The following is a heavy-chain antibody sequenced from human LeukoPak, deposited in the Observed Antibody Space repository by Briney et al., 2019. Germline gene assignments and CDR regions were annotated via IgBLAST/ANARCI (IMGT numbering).Heavy chain of an antibody. J-gene: IGHJ4*02. CDR2: ISGDGGST. CDR3: AKDKVRSTNYYDSSGYILDY. V-gene: IGHV3-43*02. D-gene: IGHD3-22*01. Sequence: GGSLRLSCAASGFTFDDYAMHWVRQAPGKGLEWVSLISGDGGSTYYADSVKGRFTISRDNSKNSLYLQMNSLRTEDNALYYCAKDKVRSTNYYDSSGYILDYWGQGTLVTVSS. CDR1: GFTFDDYA.